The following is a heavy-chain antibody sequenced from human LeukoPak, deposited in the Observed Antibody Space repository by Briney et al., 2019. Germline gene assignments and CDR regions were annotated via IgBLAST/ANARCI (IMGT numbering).Heavy chain of an antibody. CDR3: AKIAPKRATPRGGVLDY. V-gene: IGHV3-23*01. CDR1: GFTFSSYA. Sequence: QAGGSLRLSCAASGFTFSSYAMSWVRQAPGKGLEWVSAISGSGGSTYYADSVKGRFTISRDNSKNTLYLQMNSLRAEDTAVYYCAKIAPKRATPRGGVLDYWGQGSLVTVSS. J-gene: IGHJ4*02. D-gene: IGHD3-16*01. CDR2: ISGSGGST.